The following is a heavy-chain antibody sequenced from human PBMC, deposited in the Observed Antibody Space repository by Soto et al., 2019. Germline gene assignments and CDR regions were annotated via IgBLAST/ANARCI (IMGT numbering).Heavy chain of an antibody. V-gene: IGHV4-34*01. Sequence: SETLSLTCAVYGGSFSGYYWSWIRQPPGKGLEWIGEINHSGSTNYNPSLKSRVTISVDTSKNQFSLKLSSVTAADTAVYYCARGSLYYYDSSGYYYVRWFDPWGQGTLVTVSS. D-gene: IGHD3-22*01. J-gene: IGHJ5*02. CDR2: INHSGST. CDR3: ARGSLYYYDSSGYYYVRWFDP. CDR1: GGSFSGYY.